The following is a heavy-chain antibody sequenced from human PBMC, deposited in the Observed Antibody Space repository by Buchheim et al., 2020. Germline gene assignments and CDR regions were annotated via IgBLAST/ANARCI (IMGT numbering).Heavy chain of an antibody. Sequence: QLVESGGGLVQPGGSLRLSCVASGFTFSNYWMHWVRQAPGKGLVWVSRINSDGSSTNYTDAVKGRFTISRDNARKTLYLQMNSLRAEDTAVYYCAVVIASDSGFDFWGRGTL. CDR1: GFTFSNYW. V-gene: IGHV3-74*01. CDR2: INSDGSST. CDR3: AVVIASDSGFDF. D-gene: IGHD2-21*01. J-gene: IGHJ4*02.